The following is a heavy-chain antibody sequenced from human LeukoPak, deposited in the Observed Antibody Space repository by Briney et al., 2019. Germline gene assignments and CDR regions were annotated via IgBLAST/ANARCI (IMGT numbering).Heavy chain of an antibody. CDR3: ARYSPQVYYYYYMDV. J-gene: IGHJ6*03. D-gene: IGHD2-15*01. CDR2: IYTSGST. Sequence: SQTLSLTCTVSGGSISSVSYYWSWIRQPAGKGLEWIGRIYTSGSTNYNPSLKSRGSISVDTSKNQFPLKLSSVTAADTAVYYCARYSPQVYYYYYMDVWGKGTTVTVSS. CDR1: GGSISSVSYY. V-gene: IGHV4-61*02.